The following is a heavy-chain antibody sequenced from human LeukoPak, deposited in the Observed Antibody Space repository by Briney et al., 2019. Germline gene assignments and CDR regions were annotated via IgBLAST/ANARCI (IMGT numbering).Heavy chain of an antibody. CDR2: IDFGGNT. V-gene: IGHV4-39*02. Sequence: PSETLSLTCTVSGGSIRSSGWYWGWIRQPPGKGLEWIGSIDFGGNTYYNPPLKSRLTISGDTSKNQISLKLKSVTAADTAVYYCGRGGAIAVAGTWGQGTLVTVSS. CDR1: GGSIRSSGWY. J-gene: IGHJ4*02. D-gene: IGHD6-19*01. CDR3: GRGGAIAVAGT.